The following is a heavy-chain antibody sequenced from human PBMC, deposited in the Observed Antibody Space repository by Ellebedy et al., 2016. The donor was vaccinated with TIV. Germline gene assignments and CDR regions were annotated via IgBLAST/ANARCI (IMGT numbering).Heavy chain of an antibody. CDR2: INPCGGST. CDR1: GYTFTNYF. CDR3: ARAERSSRGYYFDY. D-gene: IGHD6-6*01. V-gene: IGHV1-46*01. J-gene: IGHJ4*02. Sequence: AASVQVSCKASGYTFTNYFMHWVRQAPGQGLEWMGIINPCGGSTNYAQKFQGRVTMTRDTSTSTVYMELSSLRSEDTDVYYCARAERSSRGYYFDYWGQGTLVTVAS.